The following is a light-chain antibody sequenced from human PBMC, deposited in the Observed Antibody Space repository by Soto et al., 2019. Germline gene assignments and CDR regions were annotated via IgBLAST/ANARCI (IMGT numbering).Light chain of an antibody. V-gene: IGKV4-1*01. CDR2: WAS. CDR1: QSVLYRSKNQNY. J-gene: IGKJ1*01. Sequence: TINCKSSQSVLYRSKNQNYLTWYQQKPGQPPKLLIYWASTREFGVPDRFSGSGSGTDFTLTLSSLQAGDGSVSYCQQHYTRPPTFGHGTKLDIK. CDR3: QQHYTRPPT.